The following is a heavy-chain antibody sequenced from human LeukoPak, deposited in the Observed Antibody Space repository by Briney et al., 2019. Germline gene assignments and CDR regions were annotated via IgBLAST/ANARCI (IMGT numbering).Heavy chain of an antibody. J-gene: IGHJ4*02. CDR2: ISGSSRHK. Sequence: GGSLRLSCAASGFTFSSYTMNWVRQAPGKGLEWVSSISGSSRHKYYADSVKGRFTISRDNAKNSLYLQMNSLRAEDTAVYYCAGTANVAAGYYIAYWGQGTLVTISS. CDR3: AGTANVAAGYYIAY. CDR1: GFTFSSYT. V-gene: IGHV3-21*01. D-gene: IGHD6-13*01.